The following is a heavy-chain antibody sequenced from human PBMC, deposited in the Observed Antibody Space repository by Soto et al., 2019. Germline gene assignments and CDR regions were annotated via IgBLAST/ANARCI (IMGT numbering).Heavy chain of an antibody. Sequence: EVQLVESGGNLVQPGGSLRLSCAASGFTFISYEMNWVRQAPGKGLEWVPYISSIGSTKYYADSVNGRFTISRDNAQNSLYLQMNCLRADDSAVYYCARVFRRTYDNNGDYCDYWGRGTLVTVSS. CDR2: ISSIGSTK. D-gene: IGHD3-22*01. CDR1: GFTFISYE. CDR3: ARVFRRTYDNNGDYCDY. J-gene: IGHJ4*02. V-gene: IGHV3-48*03.